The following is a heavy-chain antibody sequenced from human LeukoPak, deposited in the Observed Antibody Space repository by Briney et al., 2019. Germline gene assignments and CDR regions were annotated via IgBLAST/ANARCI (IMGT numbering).Heavy chain of an antibody. V-gene: IGHV3-53*01. CDR1: GLTVSNNY. CDR2: IYSDGTT. J-gene: IGHJ5*02. CDR3: ANDLYGADTSMNT. Sequence: GGSLRLSCAASGLTVSNNYMNWVRQAPGMGLEWVSVIYSDGTTYYTDSVKGRFTVSRDILKSTLYLQMNSLRAEDTAIYYCANDLYGADTSMNTWGQGTLVTVSS. D-gene: IGHD5-18*01.